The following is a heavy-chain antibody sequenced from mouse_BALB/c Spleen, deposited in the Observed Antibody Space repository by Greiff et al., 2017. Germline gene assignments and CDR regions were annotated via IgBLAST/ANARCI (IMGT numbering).Heavy chain of an antibody. Sequence: QVQLKESGAELVRPGASVTLSCKASGYTFTDYEMHWVKQTPVHGLEWIGAIDPETGGTAYNQKFKGKATLTADKSSSTAYMELRSLTSEDSAVYYCTRDGYQGYFDYWGQGTTLTVSS. CDR3: TRDGYQGYFDY. V-gene: IGHV1-15*01. J-gene: IGHJ2*01. D-gene: IGHD2-3*01. CDR1: GYTFTDYE. CDR2: IDPETGGT.